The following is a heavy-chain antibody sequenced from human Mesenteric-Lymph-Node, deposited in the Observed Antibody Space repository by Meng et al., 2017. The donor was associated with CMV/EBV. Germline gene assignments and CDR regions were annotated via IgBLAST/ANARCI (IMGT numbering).Heavy chain of an antibody. CDR3: AKLEYYYGMDV. CDR1: GGSISSSSHY. J-gene: IGHJ6*02. CDR2: IYFSGST. Sequence: SETLSLTCSVSGGSISSSSHYWTWIRQPPGKGLEWIGNIYFSGSTHYDPSLESRVTISVDTSKNQFSLRLTSVTAADTAVYYCAKLEYYYGMDVWGQGTTVTVSS. V-gene: IGHV4-39*07. D-gene: IGHD3-3*01.